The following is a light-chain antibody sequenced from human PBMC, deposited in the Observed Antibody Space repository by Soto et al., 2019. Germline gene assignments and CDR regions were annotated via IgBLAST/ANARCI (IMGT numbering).Light chain of an antibody. CDR1: QSVSSSY. CDR2: GAS. CDR3: QQYGSSPRS. Sequence: NVWTQAPWTQSLSPGGRATLSCKASQSVSSSYLAWYQQKPGQAPRLLIYGASSRATGIPDRFSGSGSGTDFTLTICRLEPEDLAVYYCQQYGSSPRSFAQGTKVDIK. J-gene: IGKJ1*01. V-gene: IGKV3-20*01.